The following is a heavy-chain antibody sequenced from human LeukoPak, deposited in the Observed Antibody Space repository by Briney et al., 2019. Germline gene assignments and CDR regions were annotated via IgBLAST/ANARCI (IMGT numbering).Heavy chain of an antibody. D-gene: IGHD5-12*01. V-gene: IGHV4-59*01. CDR1: GGSISTYY. CDR3: ARDGYSGSDAL. Sequence: SETLSLTCTGSGGSISTYYWSWIRQPPGKGLEWIGYIYHSGSTNYNPSLKSRVTISVDTSQNQFSLNLSSVTAADTAIYYCARDGYSGSDALWGQGTLVTVSS. CDR2: IYHSGST. J-gene: IGHJ4*02.